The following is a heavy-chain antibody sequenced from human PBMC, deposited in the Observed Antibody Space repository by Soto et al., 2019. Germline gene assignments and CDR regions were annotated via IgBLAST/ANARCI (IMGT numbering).Heavy chain of an antibody. CDR1: GFTFTNYL. D-gene: IGHD2-2*01. J-gene: IGHJ4*02. V-gene: IGHV3-23*01. CDR3: AKDTYSRSWYF. CDR2: IGKSGGDT. Sequence: EVQLLESGGDLVQPGGSLRLSCAASGFTFTNYLMTWVRQAPGKGLEWVSSIGKSGGDTYYADSVKGRFTISRDNSKNTLYLQMNGLRAEDTVLYYSAKDTYSRSWYFWGQGTLVTVSS.